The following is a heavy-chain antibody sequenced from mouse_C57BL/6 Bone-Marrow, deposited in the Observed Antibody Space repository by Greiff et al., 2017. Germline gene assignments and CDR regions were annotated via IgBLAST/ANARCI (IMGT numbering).Heavy chain of an antibody. J-gene: IGHJ3*01. CDR1: GYTFTSYW. CDR2: INPSSGYT. CDR3: ARCGRWYPPFAY. V-gene: IGHV1-7*01. Sequence: QVHVKQSGAELAKPGASVKLSCKASGYTFTSYWMHWVKQRPGQGLEWIGYINPSSGYTKYNQKFKDKATLTADKSTSTAYMQLSSLTYEDSAVYYCARCGRWYPPFAYWGQGTLVTVSA. D-gene: IGHD2-1*01.